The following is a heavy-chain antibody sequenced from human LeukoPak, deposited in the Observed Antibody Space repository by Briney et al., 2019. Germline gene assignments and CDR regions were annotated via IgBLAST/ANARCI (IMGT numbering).Heavy chain of an antibody. D-gene: IGHD3-22*01. J-gene: IGHJ4*02. Sequence: GGSLRLSCAVSGXTFRNAWMSWVRQAAGKGLEWVGRIKSKVDDGTTDYAAPVKGRFTISRDDSKNTLYLQMNSLKTEDTAVYYCTTGERRFDSSGYYPYYFDYWGQGTLVTVSS. CDR2: IKSKVDDGTT. CDR1: GXTFRNAW. V-gene: IGHV3-15*01. CDR3: TTGERRFDSSGYYPYYFDY.